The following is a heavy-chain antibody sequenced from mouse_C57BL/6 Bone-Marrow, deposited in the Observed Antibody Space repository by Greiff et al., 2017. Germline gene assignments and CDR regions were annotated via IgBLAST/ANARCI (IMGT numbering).Heavy chain of an antibody. D-gene: IGHD2-3*01. V-gene: IGHV14-4*01. CDR3: TSGIYDGYCGGS. CDR1: GFNFKDDY. CDR2: IDPWSGDT. Sequence: EVMLVESGAELVRPGASVKLSCTASGFNFKDDYMHWVKQRPEQGLEWIGWIDPWSGDTYYASKFQGKVTITADKSSNTAYLQLSSLTSEDTAVFYGTSGIYDGYCGGSWGQGTTLTVSS. J-gene: IGHJ2*01.